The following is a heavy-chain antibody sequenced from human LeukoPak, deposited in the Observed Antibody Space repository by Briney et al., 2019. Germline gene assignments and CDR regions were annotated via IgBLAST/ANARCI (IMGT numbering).Heavy chain of an antibody. D-gene: IGHD2-2*01. CDR3: ARELGYCSSTSCRPFDP. Sequence: ASVKVSCKASGYTFTGYYMHWVRQAPGQGLEWMGRINPNSGGTNYAQKFQGRVTMTRDTSISTAYMDLSRLRSDDTAVYYCARELGYCSSTSCRPFDPGAREPWSPSPQ. CDR1: GYTFTGYY. CDR2: INPNSGGT. J-gene: IGHJ5*02. V-gene: IGHV1-2*06.